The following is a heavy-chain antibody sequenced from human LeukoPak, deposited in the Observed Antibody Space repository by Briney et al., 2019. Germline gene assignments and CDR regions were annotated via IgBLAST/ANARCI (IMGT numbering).Heavy chain of an antibody. CDR1: GFTSSSYG. J-gene: IGHJ4*02. D-gene: IGHD6-19*01. Sequence: GGSLRLSCAASGFTSSSYGMHWVRQAPGKGLEWVAVISYDGSNKYYADSVKGRFTISRDNSKNTLYLQMNSLRAEDTAVYYCARHSSGWYSDYWGQGTLVTVSS. V-gene: IGHV3-30*03. CDR3: ARHSSGWYSDY. CDR2: ISYDGSNK.